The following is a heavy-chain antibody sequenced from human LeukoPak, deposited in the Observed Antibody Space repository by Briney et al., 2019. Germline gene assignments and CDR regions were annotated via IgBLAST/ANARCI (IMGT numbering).Heavy chain of an antibody. J-gene: IGHJ4*02. CDR2: INPSGGST. Sequence: ASVKVSCKASGYTFTSYYMHWVRQAPGQGLEWMGIINPSGGSTSYTQKFQGRVTMTRDMSTSTVYMELSSLRSEDTAVYYCARYGSSSWSLDYWGQGTLVTVSS. CDR1: GYTFTSYY. CDR3: ARYGSSSWSLDY. V-gene: IGHV1-46*01. D-gene: IGHD6-13*01.